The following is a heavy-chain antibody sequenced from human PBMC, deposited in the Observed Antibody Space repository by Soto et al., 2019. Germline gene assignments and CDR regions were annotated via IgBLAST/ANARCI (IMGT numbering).Heavy chain of an antibody. D-gene: IGHD2-8*01. Sequence: GGSLRLSCAASGFTFSSYAMSWVRQAPGKGLEWVSAISGSGGSTYYADSVKGRFTISRDNSKNTLYLQMNGLRAEDTAVYYCAKGVALGYCTNGVCYTPPVWGQGTTVTVSS. CDR2: ISGSGGST. J-gene: IGHJ6*02. CDR3: AKGVALGYCTNGVCYTPPV. CDR1: GFTFSSYA. V-gene: IGHV3-23*01.